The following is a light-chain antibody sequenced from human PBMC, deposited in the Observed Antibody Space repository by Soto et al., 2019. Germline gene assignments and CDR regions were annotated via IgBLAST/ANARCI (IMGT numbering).Light chain of an antibody. CDR3: QQGNNYPLT. V-gene: IGKV1-9*01. Sequence: IQLTQSPSSLSASVGDRVTITCRASQGLSRYLAWFQQKPGEAPKLLIFGASTLQSGVPSRFSGSGSETDFTLTISSLQPEDFATYSCQQGNNYPLTFGGGTKVDIK. J-gene: IGKJ4*01. CDR2: GAS. CDR1: QGLSRY.